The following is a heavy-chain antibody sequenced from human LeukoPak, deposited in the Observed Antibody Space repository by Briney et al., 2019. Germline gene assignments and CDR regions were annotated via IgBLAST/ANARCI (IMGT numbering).Heavy chain of an antibody. CDR1: GFTFSSYA. J-gene: IGHJ2*01. V-gene: IGHV3-23*01. D-gene: IGHD4-11*01. Sequence: GGSLRLSCAASGFTFSSYAMSWVRQALGKGLEWVSAISGSGGSTYYADSVKGRFTISRDNAKSSLYLQMNSLRAEDTAVYYCARAVSNYYFWYFDLWGRGTLVTVSS. CDR2: ISGSGGST. CDR3: ARAVSNYYFWYFDL.